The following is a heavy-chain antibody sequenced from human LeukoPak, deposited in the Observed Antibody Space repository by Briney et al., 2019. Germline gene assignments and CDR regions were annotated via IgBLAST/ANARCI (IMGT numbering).Heavy chain of an antibody. CDR2: ISGSGGST. J-gene: IGHJ6*03. V-gene: IGHV3-23*01. CDR3: AKDTYYYYYVDV. CDR1: GFTFSSYA. Sequence: QPGGSLRLSXAASGFTFSSYAMSWVRQAPGKGLEWVSAISGSGGSTYYADSVKGRFTISRDNSKNTLYLQMNSLRAEDTAVYYCAKDTYYYYYVDVWGKGTTVTVSS.